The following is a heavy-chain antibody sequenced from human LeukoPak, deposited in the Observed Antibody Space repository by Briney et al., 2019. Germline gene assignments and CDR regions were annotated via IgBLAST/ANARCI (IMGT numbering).Heavy chain of an antibody. V-gene: IGHV3-9*01. J-gene: IGHJ4*02. D-gene: IGHD2-8*01. CDR2: ISWDSDNI. CDR1: GFTFRDSA. CDR3: AKEGSVCTNGICRYFDF. Sequence: GRSLRLSCAASGFTFRDSAMHWVRQVSGKGLEWVSSISWDSDNIDYADSVKGRFTISRDNAKNSLYLQMNSLRAEDTALYCCAKEGSVCTNGICRYFDFWGQGTLVTVSS.